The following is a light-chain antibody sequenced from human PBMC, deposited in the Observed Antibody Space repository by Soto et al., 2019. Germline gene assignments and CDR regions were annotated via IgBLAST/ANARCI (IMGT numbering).Light chain of an antibody. CDR3: QVWDSRSDPLDV. CDR1: NIGSKS. CDR2: YDS. Sequence: SYELTQPPSVSVAPGKTARITCGGTNIGSKSVHWYQQRPGQAPVLVIYYDSDRPSGIPERFSGSNSGNTATLTISRVEAGDEADYYCQVWDSRSDPLDVFGTGTKLTVL. V-gene: IGLV3-21*04. J-gene: IGLJ1*01.